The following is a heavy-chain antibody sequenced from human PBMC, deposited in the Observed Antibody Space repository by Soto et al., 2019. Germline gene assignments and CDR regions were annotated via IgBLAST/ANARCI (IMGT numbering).Heavy chain of an antibody. J-gene: IGHJ6*03. Sequence: QVQLVKSGAEVKEPGDSVPVSCRASGDRFTDYYMHWVRQAPGQGLEWMGWINTNSGVTKYAQKFQGLVTMTRDTSIRTVYMQLSRLGFDDTAIYYCARESGGATATVDYYYCYMDVWGTGTTVTVSS. CDR1: GDRFTDYY. D-gene: IGHD5-12*01. CDR3: ARESGGATATVDYYYCYMDV. CDR2: INTNSGVT. V-gene: IGHV1-2*04.